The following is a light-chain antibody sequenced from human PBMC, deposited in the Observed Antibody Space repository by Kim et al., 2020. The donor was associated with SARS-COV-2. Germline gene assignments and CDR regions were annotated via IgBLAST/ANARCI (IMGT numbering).Light chain of an antibody. CDR3: QSYDNSLSGYV. CDR1: SANIGADDD. CDR2: SNN. Sequence: QRVTISCTGSSANIGADDDVHWYQQFPGTAPKHLINSNNKRPSGVPDRFSGSKSGTSASLAITGLQAEDEADYFCQSYDNSLSGYVFGTGTKVTVL. V-gene: IGLV1-40*01. J-gene: IGLJ1*01.